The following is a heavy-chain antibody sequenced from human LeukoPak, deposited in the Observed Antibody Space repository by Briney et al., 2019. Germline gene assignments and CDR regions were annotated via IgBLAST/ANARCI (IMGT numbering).Heavy chain of an antibody. J-gene: IGHJ3*02. V-gene: IGHV3-21*01. CDR3: ARDRGDYYDGMVDAFDI. D-gene: IGHD3-22*01. CDR1: GFTFSSYS. Sequence: GGSLRLSCAASGFTFSSYSMNWVRQAPGKGLEWVSSISSSSSYIYYADSVKGRFTISRDNAKNSLYLQMNSLRAEDTAVYYCARDRGDYYDGMVDAFDIWGQGTMVTVSS. CDR2: ISSSSSYI.